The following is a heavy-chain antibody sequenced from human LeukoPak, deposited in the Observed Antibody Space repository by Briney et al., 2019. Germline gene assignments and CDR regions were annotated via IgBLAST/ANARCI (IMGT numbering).Heavy chain of an antibody. Sequence: PGGSLRLSCAASGFPFSSYAMSWVRQAPGKGLEWVAVIWYDGSNQHYAVSVKGRFTISRDNSKNTLYLQMNSLRAEDTAVYYCARDVDSSGYYRGDYWGQGTLVTVSS. CDR2: IWYDGSNQ. CDR1: GFPFSSYA. J-gene: IGHJ4*02. D-gene: IGHD3-22*01. V-gene: IGHV3-33*08. CDR3: ARDVDSSGYYRGDY.